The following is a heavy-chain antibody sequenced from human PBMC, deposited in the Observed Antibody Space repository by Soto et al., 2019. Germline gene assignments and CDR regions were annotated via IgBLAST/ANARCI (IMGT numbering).Heavy chain of an antibody. D-gene: IGHD2-21*02. V-gene: IGHV1-69*08. Sequence: QVQLVQSGAEVMMPGSSVKVSCRASGDTFSSYTVNWLRQAPGRGLEWMGRIIPVLTTTDYAQKFRGRVTITADKSSNTVYMELTSLSSDDTAVYYCARRRYCGYDCYHKHYYGMDVWGQGTTVTVAS. CDR2: IIPVLTTT. CDR3: ARRRYCGYDCYHKHYYGMDV. CDR1: GDTFSSYT. J-gene: IGHJ6*02.